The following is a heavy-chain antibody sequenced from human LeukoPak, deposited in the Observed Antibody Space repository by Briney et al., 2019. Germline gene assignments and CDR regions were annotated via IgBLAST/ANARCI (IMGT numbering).Heavy chain of an antibody. CDR1: GGSFSGYY. J-gene: IGHJ4*02. CDR3: ARRGLYYYGSGSFDY. Sequence: PSETLSLTCAVYGGSFSGYYWSWIRQPPGKGLEWIGEINHSGSTNYNPSLKSRVTISVDMSKNQFSLKLSSVTAADTAVYYCARRGLYYYGSGSFDYWGQGTLVTVSS. D-gene: IGHD3-10*01. CDR2: INHSGST. V-gene: IGHV4-34*01.